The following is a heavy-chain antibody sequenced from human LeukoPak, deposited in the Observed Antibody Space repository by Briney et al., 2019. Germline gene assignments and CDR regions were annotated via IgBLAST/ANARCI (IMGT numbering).Heavy chain of an antibody. CDR3: ARQFRYYDFWSGYYYFDY. V-gene: IGHV4-39*01. J-gene: IGHJ4*02. D-gene: IGHD3-3*01. CDR2: TYYSGST. CDR1: GGSISSSSYY. Sequence: SETLSLTCTVSGGSISSSSYYWGWIRQPPGKGLEWIGSTYYSGSTYYNPSLKSRVTISVDTSKNQFSLKLSPVTAADTAVYYCARQFRYYDFWSGYYYFDYWGQGTLVTVSS.